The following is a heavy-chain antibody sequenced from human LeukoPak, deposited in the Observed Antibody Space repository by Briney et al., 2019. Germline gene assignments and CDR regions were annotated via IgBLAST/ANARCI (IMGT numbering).Heavy chain of an antibody. Sequence: PGGSLRLSCAASGFTFSSYAMSWVRQAPGKGLEWVSAISGSGGSTYYADSVKGRFTISRDNSKNTLYLQMNSLRAEDTAVYCCAKEDYDILTGYYNPAGYFQHWGQGTLVTVSS. CDR2: ISGSGGST. CDR3: AKEDYDILTGYYNPAGYFQH. V-gene: IGHV3-23*01. CDR1: GFTFSSYA. D-gene: IGHD3-9*01. J-gene: IGHJ1*01.